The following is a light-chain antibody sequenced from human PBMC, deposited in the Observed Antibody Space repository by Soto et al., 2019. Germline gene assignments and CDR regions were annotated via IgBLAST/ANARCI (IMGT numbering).Light chain of an antibody. V-gene: IGKV3-20*01. CDR2: GAY. Sequence: ALTQSPGSLSLSPGERATLSCRDSQRVSSNYLARDQQKPGQPHRLLIYGAYNRATGIPARFSGSGSGTDFTLNIRSLQPDDFATYYCKQYNSYPWTFGQGTKVDI. CDR1: QRVSSNY. CDR3: KQYNSYPWT. J-gene: IGKJ1*01.